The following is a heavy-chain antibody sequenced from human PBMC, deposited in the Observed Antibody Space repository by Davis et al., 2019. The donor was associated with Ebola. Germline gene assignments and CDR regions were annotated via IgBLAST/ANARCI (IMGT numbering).Heavy chain of an antibody. CDR1: GGSISSYY. V-gene: IGHV4-59*01. Sequence: MPSETLSLTCTVSGGSISSYYWSWIRQPPGKGLEWIGYIHYSGTTNYNPSLKSRVTISIDTSKNLFSLKLRSLTAADTAVYYCARDMSWYTNWGQGTLVTVSS. CDR3: ARDMSWYTN. CDR2: IHYSGTT. J-gene: IGHJ4*02. D-gene: IGHD6-13*01.